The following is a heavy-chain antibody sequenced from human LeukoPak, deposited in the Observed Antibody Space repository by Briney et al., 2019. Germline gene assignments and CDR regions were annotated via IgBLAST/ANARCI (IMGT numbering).Heavy chain of an antibody. Sequence: ASVKVSCKASGGTFSSYAISWVRQAPGQGLEWMGWISAYNGNTNYAQKLQGRVTMTTDTSTSTAYMELRSLRSDDTAVYYCARDFWSGYYAFYWGQGTLVTVSS. CDR2: ISAYNGNT. CDR1: GGTFSSYA. CDR3: ARDFWSGYYAFY. D-gene: IGHD3-3*01. V-gene: IGHV1-18*01. J-gene: IGHJ4*02.